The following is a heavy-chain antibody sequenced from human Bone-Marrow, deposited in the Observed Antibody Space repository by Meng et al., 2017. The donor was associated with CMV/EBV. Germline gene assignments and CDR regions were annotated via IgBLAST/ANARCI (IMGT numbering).Heavy chain of an antibody. Sequence: QVQLVQSGAEVQKPGASVTVACNASGYTVTDYYLHRARQAPGQWLELMGWINPNDDTNYAQNFQGRVTMTRDMSINTVYMVLSRLTSDDTAVYYCARSSGWSRFDYWGLGTLVTVSS. J-gene: IGHJ4*02. V-gene: IGHV1-2*02. CDR3: ARSSGWSRFDY. CDR2: INPNDDT. D-gene: IGHD6-19*01. CDR1: GYTVTDYY.